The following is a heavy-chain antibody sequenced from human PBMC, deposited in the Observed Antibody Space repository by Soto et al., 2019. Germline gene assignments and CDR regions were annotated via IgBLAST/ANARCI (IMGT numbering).Heavy chain of an antibody. CDR2: ISGYSGKT. CDR1: GYSFHKYG. V-gene: IGHV1-18*01. J-gene: IGHJ3*01. Sequence: VAVKVSCKASGYSFHKYGLPWVRRSPGQGLEWMGWISGYSGKTKYAQKLQGRVTMTTDTSTSTAYMELRSLRSDDTAVYYCARADYGGPQGAFDFWGQGTMVTVSS. D-gene: IGHD4-17*01. CDR3: ARADYGGPQGAFDF.